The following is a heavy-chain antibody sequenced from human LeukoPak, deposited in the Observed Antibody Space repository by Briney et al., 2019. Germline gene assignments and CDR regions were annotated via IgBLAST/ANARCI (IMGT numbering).Heavy chain of an antibody. Sequence: SGTLSLTCAVSGGSISSSNWWSWVRQPPGKGLEWIGEIYHSGSTNYNPSLKSRVTISVDKSKNQFSLKLSSVTAADTAVYYCARVGYCSGGSCLGEGSENWGQGTMVTVSS. CDR1: GGSISSSNW. J-gene: IGHJ3*01. D-gene: IGHD2-15*01. CDR3: ARVGYCSGGSCLGEGSEN. CDR2: IYHSGST. V-gene: IGHV4-4*02.